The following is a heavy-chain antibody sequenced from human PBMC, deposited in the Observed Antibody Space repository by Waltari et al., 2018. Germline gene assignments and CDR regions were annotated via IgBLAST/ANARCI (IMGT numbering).Heavy chain of an antibody. CDR2: IDHEDGET. CDR3: ATAERRQLAGY. V-gene: IGHV1-69-2*01. J-gene: IGHJ4*02. Sequence: EVQLVQSGAEVKKPGATVKISCKVSGYTFTDYYMHWVQHAPGKGLEWMGLIDHEDGETIYAGKFQGRVTITADTSTGTAYMELSSLRCEDTAVYYCATAERRQLAGYWGQGTLVTVSS. CDR1: GYTFTDYY. D-gene: IGHD6-13*01.